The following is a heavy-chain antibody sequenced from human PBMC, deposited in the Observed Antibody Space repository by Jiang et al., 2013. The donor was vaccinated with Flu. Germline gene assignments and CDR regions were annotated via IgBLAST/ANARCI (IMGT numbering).Heavy chain of an antibody. Sequence: LLKPSETLSLTCAVYGGSFSGYYWSWIRQPPGKGLEWIGEINHSGSTNYNPSLKSRVTISVDTSKNQFSLKLSSVTAADTAVYYCARGMTTVTYFDYWGQGTLVTVSS. CDR2: INHSGST. CDR3: ARGMTTVTYFDY. J-gene: IGHJ4*02. D-gene: IGHD4-17*01. V-gene: IGHV4-34*01. CDR1: GGSFSGYY.